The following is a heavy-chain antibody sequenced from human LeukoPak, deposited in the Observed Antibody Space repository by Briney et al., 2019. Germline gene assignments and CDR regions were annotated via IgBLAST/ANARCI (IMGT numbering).Heavy chain of an antibody. CDR3: AGTYSLYDPFNI. CDR2: IYHSGNT. J-gene: IGHJ3*02. CDR1: NYSISSGYY. V-gene: IGHV4-38-2*02. Sequence: PSETLSLTCTVSNYSISSGYYWAWIRQPPGKGLEWIGNIYHSGNTYYNPSLKSRVSLSVDTSENQFSLKLSSVTAADTAVYYCAGTYSLYDPFNIWGQGTMVTVSS. D-gene: IGHD6-13*01.